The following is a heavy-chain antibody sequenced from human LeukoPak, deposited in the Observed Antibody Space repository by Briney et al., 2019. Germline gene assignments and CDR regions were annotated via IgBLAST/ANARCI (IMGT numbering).Heavy chain of an antibody. Sequence: SETLSLTCTVSGGSISIYYWSWLRQPPGKGLEWIGYIYNSGSTIYNPSLRSRVTISVDTSKNQFSLKLDSVTAADTAVYYCVRDRELTYWSQGTLVTVSS. CDR3: VRDRELTY. D-gene: IGHD1-26*01. CDR2: IYNSGST. V-gene: IGHV4-59*01. J-gene: IGHJ4*02. CDR1: GGSISIYY.